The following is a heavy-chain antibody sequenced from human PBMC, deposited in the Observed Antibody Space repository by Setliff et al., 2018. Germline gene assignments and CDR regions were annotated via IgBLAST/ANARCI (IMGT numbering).Heavy chain of an antibody. D-gene: IGHD3-22*01. J-gene: IGHJ4*02. CDR1: GYTLTKYG. CDR3: ARDADYYDSSENPIVDY. CDR2: INTYNGDT. Sequence: ASVKVSCKASGYTLTKYGITWVRQAPGQGLEWMGYINTYNGDTYYAQKLQGRVTMTTDTSTSTAYMDLRSLRSDDTAVYYCARDADYYDSSENPIVDYWGQGTLVTVSS. V-gene: IGHV1-18*01.